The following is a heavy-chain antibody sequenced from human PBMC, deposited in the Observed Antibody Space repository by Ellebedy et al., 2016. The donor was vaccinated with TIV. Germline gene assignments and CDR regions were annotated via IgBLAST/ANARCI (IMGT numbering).Heavy chain of an antibody. D-gene: IGHD1-1*01. CDR1: GASISSNHW. Sequence: GSLRLSXTVSGASISSNHWCSWLRQPPRKGLEWIGEINHSGHTNYNSSLKSRVTISIDRSKNQFSLNLSSVTAADTAVYYCARDRRTGPSSPPDGIDTWGQGTMVTVSS. CDR2: INHSGHT. CDR3: ARDRRTGPSSPPDGIDT. V-gene: IGHV4-4*02. J-gene: IGHJ3*02.